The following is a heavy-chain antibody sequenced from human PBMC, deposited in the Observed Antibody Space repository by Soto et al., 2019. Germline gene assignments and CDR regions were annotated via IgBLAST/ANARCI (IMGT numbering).Heavy chain of an antibody. Sequence: EVHLVESGGGLVQPGGSLRLSCVASGFTFSSHFMSWVRQPPGKGLEWVANIKQDGDEKYYVDSVKGRFTISRDNAKNSLYLQMNSLRAEDTAVYYCSRDGLRYFGWLSEYYLDYWGQGALVTVSS. CDR1: GFTFSSHF. CDR2: IKQDGDEK. V-gene: IGHV3-7*04. CDR3: SRDGLRYFGWLSEYYLDY. J-gene: IGHJ4*02. D-gene: IGHD3-9*01.